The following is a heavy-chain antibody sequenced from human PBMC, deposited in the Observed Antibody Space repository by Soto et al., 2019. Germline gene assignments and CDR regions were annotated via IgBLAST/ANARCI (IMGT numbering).Heavy chain of an antibody. CDR2: ISYDGSNK. V-gene: IGHV3-30*18. Sequence: QVQLVESGGGVVQPGRSLRLSCAASGFTFSSYGMHWVRQAPGKGLEWVAVISYDGSNKYYADSVKGRFTISRDNSKNTLYLQMNSLRAEDTAVYYCANDAGYYDSSGYYGGGYFDYWGQGTLVTVSS. D-gene: IGHD3-22*01. J-gene: IGHJ4*02. CDR1: GFTFSSYG. CDR3: ANDAGYYDSSGYYGGGYFDY.